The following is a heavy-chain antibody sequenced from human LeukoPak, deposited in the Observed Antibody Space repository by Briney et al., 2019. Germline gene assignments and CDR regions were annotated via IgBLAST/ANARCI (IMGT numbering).Heavy chain of an antibody. CDR2: ISGSGGST. CDR1: GFPFSSYA. J-gene: IGHJ3*02. Sequence: GGPLSLSCAASGFPFSSYAMSWVRQAPGKGLEWVSAISGSGGSTYYADSVKGRFTISRDNSKNTLYLQMNSLRAEDTAVYYCAKRAYGSDAFDIWGQGTMVTVSS. D-gene: IGHD3-10*01. CDR3: AKRAYGSDAFDI. V-gene: IGHV3-23*01.